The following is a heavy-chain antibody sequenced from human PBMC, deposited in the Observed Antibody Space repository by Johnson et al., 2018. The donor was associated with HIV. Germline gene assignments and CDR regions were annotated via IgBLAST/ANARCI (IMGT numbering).Heavy chain of an antibody. CDR2: ISYDGSNK. V-gene: IGHV3-30*04. J-gene: IGHJ3*02. D-gene: IGHD6-19*01. Sequence: VQLVESGGGWVQPGRSLRLSCTASGFTFGDYALSWFRQAPGKGLEWVAVISYDGSNKYYADSVKGRFTISRDNSKNTLYLQMNSLGAEDTAVYYCAKDKAVASLGNAFDIWGQGTVVTVSS. CDR1: GFTFGDYA. CDR3: AKDKAVASLGNAFDI.